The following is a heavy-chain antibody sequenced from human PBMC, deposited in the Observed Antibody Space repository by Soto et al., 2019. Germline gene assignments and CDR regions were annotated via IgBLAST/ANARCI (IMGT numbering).Heavy chain of an antibody. D-gene: IGHD6-19*01. J-gene: IGHJ5*02. CDR2: ISAYNGNA. Sequence: VASVKVYCKASGYTFTSYGISWVRQAPGQGLEWMGWISAYNGNANYAQKLQGRVTMTTDTSTSTAYMELRSLRSDDTAVYYCAMAFPPTAVAGTVLVYYSATWGKLTL. V-gene: IGHV1-18*01. CDR1: GYTFTSYG. CDR3: AMAFPPTAVAGTVLVYYSAT.